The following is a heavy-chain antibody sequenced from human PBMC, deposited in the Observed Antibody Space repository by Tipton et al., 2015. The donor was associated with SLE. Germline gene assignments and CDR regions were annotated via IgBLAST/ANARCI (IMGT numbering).Heavy chain of an antibody. Sequence: TLSLTCTVSGGSISSYYWSWIRQPPGKGLEWIGYIYYSGSTNCNPSLKSRVTISGDTSKNQFSLKLSSVTAADTALYYCARDAYYYDSSGYLDYWGQGTLVTVSS. CDR3: ARDAYYYDSSGYLDY. D-gene: IGHD3-22*01. V-gene: IGHV4-59*01. CDR1: GGSISSYY. CDR2: IYYSGST. J-gene: IGHJ4*02.